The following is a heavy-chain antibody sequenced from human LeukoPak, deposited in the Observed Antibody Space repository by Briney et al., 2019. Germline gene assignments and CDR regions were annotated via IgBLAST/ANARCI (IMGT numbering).Heavy chain of an antibody. J-gene: IGHJ4*02. CDR2: ISSGSTYT. CDR1: GFTFSDHY. Sequence: GGSLRLSCEASGFTFSDHYMSWIRQAPGKRLEWVSYISSGSTYTNYADSVEGRFSISRDNAKNSLYLQMNSLRAEDTAVYYCARGDYGCDYFDYWGQGTLVSVSS. V-gene: IGHV3-11*05. CDR3: ARGDYGCDYFDY. D-gene: IGHD4-17*01.